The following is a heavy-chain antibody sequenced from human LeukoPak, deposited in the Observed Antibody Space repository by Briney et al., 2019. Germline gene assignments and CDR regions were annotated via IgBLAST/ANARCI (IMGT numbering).Heavy chain of an antibody. CDR2: INFYSGNT. CDR3: VFGECSSTSCYPRRDS. D-gene: IGHD2-2*01. V-gene: IGHV1-18*01. J-gene: IGHJ4*02. CDR1: GYRFTTYG. Sequence: ASVKVSCKVSGYRFTTYGISWVRQAPGQGLEDMGWINFYSGNTDYTQNFQGRLTLAADTSTATAYMELRSLTSDDTAIYYCVFGECSSTSCYPRRDSWGQGSLVTVSS.